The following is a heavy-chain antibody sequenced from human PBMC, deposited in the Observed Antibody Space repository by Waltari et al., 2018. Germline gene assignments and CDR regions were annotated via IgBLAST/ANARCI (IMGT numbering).Heavy chain of an antibody. CDR3: ARHGDFCFDY. Sequence: EVQLVESGGDLVQPGGSLRLSCAASGFSFSDTWMGWVRQAPGKGLEWVANIKKDGSTKDYVGSVQGRFTISRDNVENSLYLEMNSLRGEDTAVYYCARHGDFCFDYWGQGILVTVSS. D-gene: IGHD4-17*01. CDR2: IKKDGSTK. V-gene: IGHV3-7*01. CDR1: GFSFSDTW. J-gene: IGHJ4*02.